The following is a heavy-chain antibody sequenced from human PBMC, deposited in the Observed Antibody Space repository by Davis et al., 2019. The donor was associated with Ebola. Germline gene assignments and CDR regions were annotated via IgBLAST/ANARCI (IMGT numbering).Heavy chain of an antibody. CDR1: GFTFSGSA. J-gene: IGHJ4*02. CDR3: TSTHSSSVDY. D-gene: IGHD6-13*01. V-gene: IGHV3-73*01. CDR2: IRSKANSYAT. Sequence: GESLKISCAASGFTFSGSAMHWVRQASGKGLEWVGRIRSKANSYATAYAASVKGRFTISRDDSKNTAYLHINSLKTEDTAVYYCTSTHSSSVDYWGQGTLVTVSS.